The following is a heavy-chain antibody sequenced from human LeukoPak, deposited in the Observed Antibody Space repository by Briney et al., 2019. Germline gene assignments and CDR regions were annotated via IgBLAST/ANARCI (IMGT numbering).Heavy chain of an antibody. CDR3: ARGLYCSSTSCSDY. J-gene: IGHJ4*02. Sequence: SETLSLTCVVYGGSFSGYYWSWIRQPPGKGLEWIGEINHSGSTNYNPSLKSRVTISVDASKNQFSLKLSSVTAADTAVYYCARGLYCSSTSCSDYWGQGTLVTVSS. D-gene: IGHD2-2*01. CDR2: INHSGST. V-gene: IGHV4-34*01. CDR1: GGSFSGYY.